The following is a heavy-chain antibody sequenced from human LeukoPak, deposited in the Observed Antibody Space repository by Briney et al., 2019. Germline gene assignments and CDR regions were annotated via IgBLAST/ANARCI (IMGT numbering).Heavy chain of an antibody. CDR1: GGSISSDY. CDR3: ARTDNSGYHDY. CDR2: IYASGST. J-gene: IGHJ4*02. V-gene: IGHV4-4*07. D-gene: IGHD3-22*01. Sequence: SETLSLTCTVSGGSISSDYWSWIRQPAGKGLEWIGRIYASGSTNYNPSLKSRITMSVDTSKNQFSLKLRSVTAADTAVYYCARTDNSGYHDYWGQGILVTVSS.